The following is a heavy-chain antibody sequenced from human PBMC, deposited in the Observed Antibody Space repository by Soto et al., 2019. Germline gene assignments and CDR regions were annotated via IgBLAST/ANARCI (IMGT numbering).Heavy chain of an antibody. V-gene: IGHV4-59*01. D-gene: IGHD3-3*01. CDR3: ARGLIDEFWAADYYYGMDV. CDR2: IYYSGST. Sequence: SETLSLTCTVSGGSISSYYWSWIRQPPGKGLEWIGYIYYSGSTNYNPSLKSRVTISVDTSKNQFSLKLSSVTAADTAVYYCARGLIDEFWAADYYYGMDVWGQGTSVTVSS. J-gene: IGHJ6*02. CDR1: GGSISSYY.